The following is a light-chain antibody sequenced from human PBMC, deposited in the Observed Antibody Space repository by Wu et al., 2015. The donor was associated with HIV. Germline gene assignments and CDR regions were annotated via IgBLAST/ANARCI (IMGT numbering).Light chain of an antibody. CDR1: QSVSNN. CDR2: GAS. V-gene: IGKV3-20*01. Sequence: EIVMTQSPATLSVSPGERATLSCRASQSVSNNLAWYQHKPGQAPRLLIYGASSRATGIPDRFSGSGSGTDFTLTISRLEPEDFAVYYCQQYGSSPITFGQGHDWRLN. J-gene: IGKJ5*01. CDR3: QQYGSSPIT.